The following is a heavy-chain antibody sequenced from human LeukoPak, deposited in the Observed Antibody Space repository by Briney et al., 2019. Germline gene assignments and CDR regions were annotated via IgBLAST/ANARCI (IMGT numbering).Heavy chain of an antibody. V-gene: IGHV4-34*01. D-gene: IGHD3-22*01. CDR3: ARESNSCYYRFDF. Sequence: TSETLSLTCAVYGGSFSGYYWSWIRQSPGKGLEWIGEINHSGSTHYNPSLKSRVIISVDTSKRRFFLKLNSVTAADTAVYYCARESNSCYYRFDFWGQGSPVTVSS. CDR1: GGSFSGYY. CDR2: INHSGST. J-gene: IGHJ4*02.